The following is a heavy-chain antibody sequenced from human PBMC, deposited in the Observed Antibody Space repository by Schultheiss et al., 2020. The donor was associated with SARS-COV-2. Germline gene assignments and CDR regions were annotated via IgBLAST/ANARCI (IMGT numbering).Heavy chain of an antibody. V-gene: IGHV4-39*01. Sequence: SETLSLTCTVSGGSISSGSYYWGWIRQPPGKGLEWVGTIYDSGYTYYNPSLKSRVTISADTSRNQFSLTLNSVTAADTAVYYCARRDSYSSDFDDWGQGALVTVSS. CDR2: IYDSGYT. J-gene: IGHJ4*02. CDR1: GGSISSGSYY. D-gene: IGHD3-16*02. CDR3: ARRDSYSSDFDD.